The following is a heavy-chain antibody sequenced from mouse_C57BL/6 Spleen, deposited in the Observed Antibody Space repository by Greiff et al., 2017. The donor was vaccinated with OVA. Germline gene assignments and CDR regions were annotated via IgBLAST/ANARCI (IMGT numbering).Heavy chain of an antibody. CDR1: GFTFNTYA. V-gene: IGHV10-3*01. D-gene: IGHD1-1*01. J-gene: IGHJ1*03. Sequence: EVQLVESGGGLVQPKGSLKLSCAASGFTFNTYAMHWVRQAPGKGLEWVARIRSKSSNYATYYADSVKDRFTISRDDSQSMLYLQMNNLKTEDTAMYYCVRSLYGSSYRYFDVWGTGTTVTVSS. CDR3: VRSLYGSSYRYFDV. CDR2: IRSKSSNYAT.